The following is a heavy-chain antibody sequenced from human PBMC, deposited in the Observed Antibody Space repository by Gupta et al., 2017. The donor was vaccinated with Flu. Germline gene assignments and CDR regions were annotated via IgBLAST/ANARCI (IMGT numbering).Heavy chain of an antibody. D-gene: IGHD1-26*01. Sequence: EVQLVESGGGLVQPGGSLRLSCAASGFTFSSYDMHWVRQATGKGLEWVSAIGTAGDTYYPGSVKGRFTISREKAKNSLYLQMNSLRAGDTAVYYCARDRGGGSHSYGMDVWGQGTTVTVSS. J-gene: IGHJ6*02. V-gene: IGHV3-13*04. CDR2: IGTAGDT. CDR1: GFTFSSYD. CDR3: ARDRGGGSHSYGMDV.